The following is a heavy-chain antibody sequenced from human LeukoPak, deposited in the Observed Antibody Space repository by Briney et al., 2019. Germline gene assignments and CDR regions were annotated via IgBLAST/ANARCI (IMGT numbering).Heavy chain of an antibody. CDR2: ISGGGNT. CDR3: GSRDKGYHYGLDV. V-gene: IGHV3-66*01. D-gene: IGHD5-24*01. CDR1: GFTGSSNY. Sequence: PGGSLRLSCVASGFTGSSNYMSWVRQAPGKGLEWVSIISGGGNTYYADSVKDRFTISRDNSKSTLYLQMKSLRAEDTAVYYCGSRDKGYHYGLDVWGQGTTVTVSS. J-gene: IGHJ6*02.